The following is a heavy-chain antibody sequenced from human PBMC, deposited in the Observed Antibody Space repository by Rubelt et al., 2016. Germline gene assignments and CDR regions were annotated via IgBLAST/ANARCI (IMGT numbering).Heavy chain of an antibody. J-gene: IGHJ6*02. Sequence: QVQLQESGPGLVKPSETLSLTCTVSGGSISSYYWSWIRQLPGKGLEWIGEINHSGSTNYNPSLKSRVTISGDTSKNQFSLKLSSVTAADTAVYYCARTDDILTSDVWGQGTTVTVSS. CDR2: INHSGST. V-gene: IGHV4-59*12. CDR1: GGSISSYY. D-gene: IGHD3-9*01. CDR3: ARTDDILTSDV.